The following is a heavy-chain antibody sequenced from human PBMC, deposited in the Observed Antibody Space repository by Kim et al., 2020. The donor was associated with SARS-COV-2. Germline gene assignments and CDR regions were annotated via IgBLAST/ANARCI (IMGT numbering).Heavy chain of an antibody. CDR2: IYYGGST. J-gene: IGHJ3*02. D-gene: IGHD2-15*01. V-gene: IGHV4-31*03. CDR3: ARLVVSAALGGAFDI. CDR1: GGSISSGAYC. Sequence: SETLSLTCTVSGGSISSGAYCWSWIRQHPGKGLEWIGYIYYGGSTYYNPSLKSRVTISVDTSKNQFSLKLSSVTAADTAVYYCARLVVSAALGGAFDIWGQGTMVTVSS.